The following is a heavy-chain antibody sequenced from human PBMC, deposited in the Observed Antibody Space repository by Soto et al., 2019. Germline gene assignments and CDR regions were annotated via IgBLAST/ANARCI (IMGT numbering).Heavy chain of an antibody. Sequence: SQTLSLTCAVYGGSFSGYYWSWIRQPPGKGLEWIGEINHSGSTNYNPSLKSRVTISVDTSKNQFSLKLSSVTAADTAVYYCARASRGGYDILTGYYRYYFDYWGQGTLVTVSS. J-gene: IGHJ4*02. CDR2: INHSGST. CDR3: ARASRGGYDILTGYYRYYFDY. D-gene: IGHD3-9*01. CDR1: GGSFSGYY. V-gene: IGHV4-34*01.